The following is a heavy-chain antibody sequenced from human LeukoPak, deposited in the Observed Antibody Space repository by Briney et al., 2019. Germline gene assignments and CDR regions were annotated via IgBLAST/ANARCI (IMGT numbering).Heavy chain of an antibody. D-gene: IGHD3-22*01. CDR1: GYTFTIYY. Sequence: ASVKVSCKASGYTFTIYYMHWVRQAPGQGREWMGIINPSGGSTSYAQKFQGRVTMTRDMSTSTVYMELSSLRSEDTAVYYCARAPITMIVVADDAFDIWGQGTMVTVSS. V-gene: IGHV1-46*01. CDR3: ARAPITMIVVADDAFDI. CDR2: INPSGGST. J-gene: IGHJ3*02.